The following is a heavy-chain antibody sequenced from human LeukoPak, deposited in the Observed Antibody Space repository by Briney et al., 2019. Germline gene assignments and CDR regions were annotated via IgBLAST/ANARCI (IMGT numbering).Heavy chain of an antibody. J-gene: IGHJ4*02. CDR1: GGSISSSSYY. V-gene: IGHV4-39*07. CDR3: AREAAAGGLDY. D-gene: IGHD6-13*01. CDR2: INHSGST. Sequence: SETLSPTCTVSGGSISSSSYYWSWIRQPPGKGLEWIGEINHSGSTNYNPSLKSRVTISVDTSKNQFSLKLSSVTAADTAVYYCAREAAAGGLDYWGQGTLVTVSS.